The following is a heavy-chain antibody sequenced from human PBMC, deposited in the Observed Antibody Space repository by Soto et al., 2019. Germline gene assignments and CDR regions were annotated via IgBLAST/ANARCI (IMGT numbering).Heavy chain of an antibody. V-gene: IGHV1-18*01. Sequence: GASVKVSCKASGGTLTHYGISWVRQAPGQGLEWMGWISAYNGNTNYAQKFQGRVSMTTDTSTTTAYMELRSLRSDDTAVYYCARVVPGAEAWFGPWGQGTLVTVS. CDR3: ARVVPGAEAWFGP. CDR1: GGTLTHYG. CDR2: ISAYNGNT. J-gene: IGHJ5*02. D-gene: IGHD2-2*01.